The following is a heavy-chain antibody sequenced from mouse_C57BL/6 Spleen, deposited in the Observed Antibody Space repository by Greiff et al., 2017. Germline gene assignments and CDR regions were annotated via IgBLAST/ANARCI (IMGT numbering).Heavy chain of an antibody. CDR1: GYTFTSYD. J-gene: IGHJ3*01. D-gene: IGHD1-1*01. CDR3: ARSGGYYGSSLAWFAY. CDR2: IYPRDGST. V-gene: IGHV1-85*01. Sequence: VMLVESGPELVKPGASVKLSCKASGYTFTSYDINWVKQRPGQGLEWIGWIYPRDGSTKYNEKFKGKATVTVDKSSSTAYMELHSLTSEDSAVYFCARSGGYYGSSLAWFAYWGQGTLVTVSA.